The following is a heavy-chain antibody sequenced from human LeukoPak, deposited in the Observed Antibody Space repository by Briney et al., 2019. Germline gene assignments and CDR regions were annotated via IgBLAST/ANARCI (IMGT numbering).Heavy chain of an antibody. CDR2: IGPAGDT. Sequence: GGSLRLSCAASGFIFSNYDMHWVRQVTGKGLEWVSAIGPAGDTYYPNSVKGRFTISRENAKNSLFLRMSSLRAGDTAVYYCARSASSSCPYWFDPWGQGTLVTVSS. V-gene: IGHV3-13*01. CDR3: ARSASSSCPYWFDP. D-gene: IGHD6-13*01. CDR1: GFIFSNYD. J-gene: IGHJ5*02.